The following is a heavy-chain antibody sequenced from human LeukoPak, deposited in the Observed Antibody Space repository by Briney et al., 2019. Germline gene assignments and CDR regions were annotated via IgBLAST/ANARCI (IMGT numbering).Heavy chain of an antibody. CDR3: ARDFTRSSGYPQLRDAFDI. J-gene: IGHJ3*02. D-gene: IGHD3-22*01. CDR2: ISAYNGNT. Sequence: ASVKVSCKTSGYTFSNFGIIWVRQAPGQGLEWMGWISAYNGNTNYAQKLQGRVTMTTDTSTSTAYMELRSLRSDDTAVYYCARDFTRSSGYPQLRDAFDIWGQGTMVTVSS. V-gene: IGHV1-18*01. CDR1: GYTFSNFG.